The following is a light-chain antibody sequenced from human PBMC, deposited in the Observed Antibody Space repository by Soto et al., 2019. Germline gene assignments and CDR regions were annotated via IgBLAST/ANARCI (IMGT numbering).Light chain of an antibody. CDR3: QQYNSYWT. J-gene: IGKJ1*01. CDR2: DAS. CDR1: QSISSW. V-gene: IGKV1-5*01. Sequence: DIQMTQSPSTLSASVGDRVTITCRASQSISSWLAWYQQKPGKAPKLLIYDASSLESGVPSRFSGSGSGTEFTLTISXXXXXDXATYYCQQYNSYWTCGQGTKVEIK.